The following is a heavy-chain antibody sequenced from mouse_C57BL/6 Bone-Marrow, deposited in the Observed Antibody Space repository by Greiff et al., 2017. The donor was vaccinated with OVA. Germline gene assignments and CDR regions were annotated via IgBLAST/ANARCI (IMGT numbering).Heavy chain of an antibody. V-gene: IGHV14-1*01. CDR2: IDPEDGDT. D-gene: IGHD1-1*01. Sequence: VQLQQSGAELVRPGASVKLSCTASGFNIKDYYMHWVKQRPEQGLEWIGRIDPEDGDTEYAPKFQGKATMTADTSSNTDYLQLSSLTSEDTAVYYCTTRDYGSSEMAYWGQGTLVTVSA. CDR1: GFNIKDYY. J-gene: IGHJ3*01. CDR3: TTRDYGSSEMAY.